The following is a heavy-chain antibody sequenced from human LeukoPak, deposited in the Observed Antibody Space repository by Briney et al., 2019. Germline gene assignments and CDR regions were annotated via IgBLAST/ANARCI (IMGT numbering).Heavy chain of an antibody. J-gene: IGHJ6*03. CDR1: GLTFSSYW. CDR3: ARDSKHRTTIRPYYYYYMDV. Sequence: GGSLRLSCVASGLTFSSYWMTWVRQAPGKGLEWVANIKEDGSEKHYVDSMKGRLTISRDNAKNSLYLQMNSLRAEDTAVYYCARDSKHRTTIRPYYYYYMDVWGKGTTVTVS. V-gene: IGHV3-7*01. D-gene: IGHD1-14*01. CDR2: IKEDGSEK.